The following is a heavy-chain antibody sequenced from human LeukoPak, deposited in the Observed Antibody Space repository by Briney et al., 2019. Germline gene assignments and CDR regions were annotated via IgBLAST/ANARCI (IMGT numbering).Heavy chain of an antibody. CDR2: ISGSGGST. CDR1: GFTFSSYG. D-gene: IGHD5-12*01. CDR3: ARGSSGYVDAFDI. Sequence: PGGSLRLSCAASGFTFSSYGMSWGRQAPGKVLEWVSAISGSGGSTYYADSVKGRFTISRDNSKKTLYLQMNSLRADDTAVYYCARGSSGYVDAFDIWGQGTMVTVSA. J-gene: IGHJ3*02. V-gene: IGHV3-23*01.